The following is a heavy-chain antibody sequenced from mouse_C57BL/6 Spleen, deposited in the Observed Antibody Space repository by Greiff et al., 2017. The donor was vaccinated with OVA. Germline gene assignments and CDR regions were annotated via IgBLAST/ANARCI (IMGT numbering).Heavy chain of an antibody. D-gene: IGHD2-5*01. Sequence: VQLQQSGPGLVQPSQILSITCTVSGFSLTSYGVHWVRQSPGKGLEWLGVIWSGGSTDYNAAFISRLSISKDNSKSQVFFKMNSLQADDTAIYYCARNYYSNYNDAMDYWGQGTSVTVSS. V-gene: IGHV2-2*01. CDR2: IWSGGST. J-gene: IGHJ4*01. CDR3: ARNYYSNYNDAMDY. CDR1: GFSLTSYG.